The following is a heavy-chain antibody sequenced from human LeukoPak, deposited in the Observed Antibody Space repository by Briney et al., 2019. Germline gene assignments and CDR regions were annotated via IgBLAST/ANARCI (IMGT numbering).Heavy chain of an antibody. CDR3: ARVGSSWNDGYMDV. D-gene: IGHD1-1*01. CDR1: GFTFSSYW. Sequence: PGGSLRLSCAASGFTFSSYWMSWVRQAPGKGLEWVANIKQDGSEKYYVDSVKGRFTISRDNAKNSLYLQMNSLRAEDTAVYYCARVGSSWNDGYMDVWGKGTTVTVSS. V-gene: IGHV3-7*01. CDR2: IKQDGSEK. J-gene: IGHJ6*03.